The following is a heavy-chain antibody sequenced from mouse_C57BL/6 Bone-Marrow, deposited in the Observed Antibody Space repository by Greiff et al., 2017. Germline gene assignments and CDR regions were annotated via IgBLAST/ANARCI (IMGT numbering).Heavy chain of an antibody. Sequence: QVQLQQSGAELARPGASVKLSCKASGYTFTSYGISWVQQRTGQGLEWIGEIYPRSGNTYYNEKFKGKATLTADKSSSTAYMELRSLTSDASAVYFCARSPYDYGSIYYAMDYWGQGTSVTVSS. J-gene: IGHJ4*01. V-gene: IGHV1-81*01. CDR1: GYTFTSYG. CDR2: IYPRSGNT. CDR3: ARSPYDYGSIYYAMDY. D-gene: IGHD1-1*01.